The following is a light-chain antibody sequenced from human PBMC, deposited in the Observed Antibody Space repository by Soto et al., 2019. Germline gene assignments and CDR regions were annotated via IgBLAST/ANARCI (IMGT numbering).Light chain of an antibody. Sequence: QSALTQPASVSGSLGQSITISCTRPSSDVWSFNFVSWYQQHPDKAPQVLIYEVTKRPPGVSNRFSGSKSGNTASLTRSGLQAVDEADYYCCSDAGSSSYVFGTGTKVTVL. J-gene: IGLJ1*01. CDR1: SSDVWSFNF. V-gene: IGLV2-23*02. CDR2: EVT. CDR3: CSDAGSSSYV.